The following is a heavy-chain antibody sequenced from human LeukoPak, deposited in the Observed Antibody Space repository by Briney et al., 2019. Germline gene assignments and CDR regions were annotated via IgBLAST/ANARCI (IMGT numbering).Heavy chain of an antibody. CDR2: VYGDDTT. CDR1: GFTVNSNY. J-gene: IGHJ4*02. V-gene: IGHV3-53*01. D-gene: IGHD2/OR15-2a*01. CDR3: VSFYETY. Sequence: QAGGSLRLSCAASGFTVNSNYMNWVRQAPGKGLEWVSVVYGDDTTYYADSVKGRFTISRDNAKNTVYLQMNSLRAEDTAVYYCVSFYETYWGRGTLVTVSS.